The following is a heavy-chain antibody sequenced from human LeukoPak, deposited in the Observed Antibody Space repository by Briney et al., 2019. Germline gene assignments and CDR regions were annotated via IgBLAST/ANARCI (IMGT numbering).Heavy chain of an antibody. V-gene: IGHV1-3*01. J-gene: IGHJ3*02. CDR3: TFVVVTAIVAFDI. Sequence: ASVKVSCKASGYTFTSYAMHWVRQAPGQRREWMGWINAGNGNTKYSQKFQGRVTITRDTSASTAYMELSSLRSDDTAVYYCTFVVVTAIVAFDIWGQGTMVTVSS. D-gene: IGHD2-21*02. CDR2: INAGNGNT. CDR1: GYTFTSYA.